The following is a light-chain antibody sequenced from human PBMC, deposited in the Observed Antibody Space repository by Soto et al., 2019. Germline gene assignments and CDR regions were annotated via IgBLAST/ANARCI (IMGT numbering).Light chain of an antibody. V-gene: IGLV2-14*01. Sequence: QSALTQPASVSGSPGQSITISCTGTSGDIGGYNSVSWYQQHPGKAPKLLIYEVVKRPSGVSNRFSGSKSGNTASLIISGLQADDEADYYCSSFTSSSTWVFGGGTKLTVL. J-gene: IGLJ3*02. CDR2: EVV. CDR1: SGDIGGYNS. CDR3: SSFTSSSTWV.